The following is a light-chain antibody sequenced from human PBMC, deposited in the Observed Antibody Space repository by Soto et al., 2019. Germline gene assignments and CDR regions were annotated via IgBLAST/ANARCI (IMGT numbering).Light chain of an antibody. CDR1: SSDVGGYNY. Sequence: QSVLTQPASVSGSPGQSITISCTGTSSDVGGYNYVCWYQQHPGKAPKLMIYEVSNRPSGVSNRFSGSKSGNTASLTISGPQAEDEADYYCSSFTSGSTLFGTGTKVTVL. V-gene: IGLV2-14*01. CDR3: SSFTSGSTL. J-gene: IGLJ1*01. CDR2: EVS.